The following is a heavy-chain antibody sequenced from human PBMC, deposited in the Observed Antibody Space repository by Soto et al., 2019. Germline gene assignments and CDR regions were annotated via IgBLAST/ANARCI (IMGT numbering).Heavy chain of an antibody. CDR1: GFTVSSKY. Sequence: ESGGGLVQPGGSLRLSCAASGFTVSSKYMSWVRQAPGKGLEWASLIQNVGPTYYADSVKGRFTISRDTSENTVHLQMDSLRAEDTAVYYCARDDVLCDGGRCYGVPLDVWGKGTKVTVSS. D-gene: IGHD2-15*01. J-gene: IGHJ6*04. CDR2: IQNVGPT. CDR3: ARDDVLCDGGRCYGVPLDV. V-gene: IGHV3-66*01.